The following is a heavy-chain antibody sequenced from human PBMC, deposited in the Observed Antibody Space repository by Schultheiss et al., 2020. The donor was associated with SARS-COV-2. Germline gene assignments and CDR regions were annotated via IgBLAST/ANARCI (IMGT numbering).Heavy chain of an antibody. CDR3: ARGVRYSSSSYFDY. CDR2: IIPILGIA. J-gene: IGHJ4*02. V-gene: IGHV1-69*04. Sequence: SVKVSCKASGGTFSSYAISWVRQAPGQGLEWMGRIIPILGIANYAQKFQGRVTITADKSTSTAYMELSSLRSEDTAVYYCARGVRYSSSSYFDYWGQGTLVTVSS. D-gene: IGHD6-6*01. CDR1: GGTFSSYA.